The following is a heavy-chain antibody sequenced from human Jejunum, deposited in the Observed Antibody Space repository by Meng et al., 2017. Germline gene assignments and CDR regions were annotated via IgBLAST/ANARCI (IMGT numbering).Heavy chain of an antibody. CDR3: ARAAAGTGFGYFDL. D-gene: IGHD6-19*01. CDR2: IDNSGST. CDR1: GVPVNIPTYY. J-gene: IGHJ2*01. Sequence: VQQDEPGPGLARPLVTLLLMCPVSGVPVNIPTYYWSWIRQPPGKGLEWIAYIDNSGSTNYNPSLKSRVIISVDTSKNQFYLQMSSLTAADTAVYYCARAAAGTGFGYFDLWGRGTLVTVSS. V-gene: IGHV4-61*01.